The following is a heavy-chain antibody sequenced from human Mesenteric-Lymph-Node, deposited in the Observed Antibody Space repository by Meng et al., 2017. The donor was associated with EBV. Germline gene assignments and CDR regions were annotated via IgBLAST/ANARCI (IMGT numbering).Heavy chain of an antibody. CDR2: ISYNGVT. CDR3: AGRGYYTIFDY. CDR1: SGLIISSSA. V-gene: IGHV4-4*02. Sequence: PASGSALVNQSGDLVIPCAISSGLIISSSAWSWVRQPTGKGLEWIGRISYNGVTTYTPCLKKRVTISADTSKIQFSLKLTCVPAADTALYHCAGRGYYTIFDYWGQGTLVTVSS. J-gene: IGHJ4*02. D-gene: IGHD3-22*01.